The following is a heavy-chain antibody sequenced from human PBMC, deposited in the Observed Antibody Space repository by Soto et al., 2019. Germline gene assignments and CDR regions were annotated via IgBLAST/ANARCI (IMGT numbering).Heavy chain of an antibody. V-gene: IGHV3-23*01. CDR2: VSPSGSNT. CDR3: ARRDSNGWYSLDY. J-gene: IGHJ4*02. CDR1: GFIFSNYP. D-gene: IGHD6-19*01. Sequence: EVQLLESGGGLVQPGGSLRLSCAVSGFIFSNYPMSWVRQGPGKGLAWVSSVSPSGSNTYYADSVKGRFTMSRDNSENRLHLQMNSLRAEDTAVYFCARRDSNGWYSLDYWGQGTLVTVSS.